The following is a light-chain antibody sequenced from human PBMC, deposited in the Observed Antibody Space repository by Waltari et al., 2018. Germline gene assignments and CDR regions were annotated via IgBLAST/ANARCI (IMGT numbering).Light chain of an antibody. CDR2: EVT. CDR3: SSLAGSTDSV. J-gene: IGLJ3*02. CDR1: SSVIGGYNY. V-gene: IGLV2-8*01. Sequence: QSALTQPPSASGSPGQSVTISCTGTSSVIGGYNYVSWYQQHPGKAPKLTIYEVTNRPSGDPDRFSASKSGNTAPLTVSGRQAEKEADYYCSSLAGSTDSVYGGGTKQTVL.